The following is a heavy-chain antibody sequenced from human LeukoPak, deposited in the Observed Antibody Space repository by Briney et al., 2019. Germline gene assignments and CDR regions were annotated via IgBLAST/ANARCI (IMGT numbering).Heavy chain of an antibody. D-gene: IGHD2-2*01. CDR2: IYYSGST. V-gene: IGHV4-59*01. CDR1: GGSISSYY. J-gene: IGHJ4*02. CDR3: ARVGSSTNGEIDY. Sequence: SETLSLTCTVSGGSISSYYWSWVRQPPGKGLEWIGYIYYSGSTNYNPSLKSRVTISVDTSKNQFSLKLSSVTAADTAVYYCARVGSSTNGEIDYWGQGTLVTVSS.